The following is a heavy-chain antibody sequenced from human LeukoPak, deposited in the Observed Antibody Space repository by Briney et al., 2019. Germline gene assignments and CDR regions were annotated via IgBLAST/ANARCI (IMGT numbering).Heavy chain of an antibody. CDR2: ISGSGAAT. V-gene: IGHV3-48*03. Sequence: GGSLRLSCAASGFTFSTSDMHWVRQAPGKGLEWIACISGSGAATYYADSVKGRFTISRDDATNSLYLQMNNLRVADTALYYSAREDVPHYYNSPVVGWFDPWGQGTLVTVSP. J-gene: IGHJ5*02. CDR3: AREDVPHYYNSPVVGWFDP. D-gene: IGHD3-10*01. CDR1: GFTFSTSD.